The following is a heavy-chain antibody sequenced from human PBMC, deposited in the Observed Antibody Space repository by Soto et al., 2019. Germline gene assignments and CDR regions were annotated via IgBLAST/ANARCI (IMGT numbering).Heavy chain of an antibody. Sequence: QLQLQESGPGLVKPSETLSLTCTVSGGSISSSSYYWGWIRQPPGKGLEWIGSIYYSGSTYYNPSLKSRVTISVDTSKNQFSLKLSSVTAADTAVYYCARLLRFLNWFDPWGQGTLVTVSS. V-gene: IGHV4-39*01. CDR2: IYYSGST. CDR1: GGSISSSSYY. CDR3: ARLLRFLNWFDP. J-gene: IGHJ5*02. D-gene: IGHD3-3*01.